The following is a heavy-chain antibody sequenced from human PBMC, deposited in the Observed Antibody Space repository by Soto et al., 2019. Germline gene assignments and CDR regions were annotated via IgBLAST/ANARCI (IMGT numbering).Heavy chain of an antibody. CDR1: GFTFRSYG. V-gene: IGHV3-30*18. J-gene: IGHJ6*02. D-gene: IGHD2-15*01. CDR3: GKDTLDCSGGDCPLYYYYGMDV. Sequence: QVQLVESGGGVVQPGTSLRLSCAASGFTFRSYGMHWVRQAPGKGLEWLAVISNDGSNKYLADSVKGRLALSRDNSRNSLYLQIKSLRVEDTAVYYCGKDTLDCSGGDCPLYYYYGMDVWGQGTTVTVSS. CDR2: ISNDGSNK.